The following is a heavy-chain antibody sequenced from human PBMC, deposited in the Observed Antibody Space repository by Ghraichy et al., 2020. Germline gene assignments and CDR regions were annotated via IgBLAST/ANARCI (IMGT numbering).Heavy chain of an antibody. D-gene: IGHD3-10*01. J-gene: IGHJ6*02. CDR2: IYYSGST. CDR1: GGSISSYY. V-gene: IGHV4-59*01. Sequence: SLTCTVSGGSISSYYWSWIRQPPGKGLEWIGYIYYSGSTNYNPSLKSRVTISVDTSKNQFSLKLSSVTAADTAVYYCARRSPHWAGENYYYYGMDVWGQGTTVTVSS. CDR3: ARRSPHWAGENYYYYGMDV.